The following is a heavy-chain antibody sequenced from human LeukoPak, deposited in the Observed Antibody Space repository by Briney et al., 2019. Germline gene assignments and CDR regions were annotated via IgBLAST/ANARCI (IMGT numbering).Heavy chain of an antibody. CDR1: GGSISSGTYY. Sequence: SETLSLTCTVSGGSISSGTYYWHWIRQPAGKGLEWIGRFYISGSTNYNPSLKSRVTISVDTSKNQFSLKLSSVTAADTAVYYCARVYNWNYNYYYMDVWGKGTTVTVSS. CDR3: ARVYNWNYNYYYMDV. CDR2: FYISGST. J-gene: IGHJ6*03. V-gene: IGHV4-61*02. D-gene: IGHD1-20*01.